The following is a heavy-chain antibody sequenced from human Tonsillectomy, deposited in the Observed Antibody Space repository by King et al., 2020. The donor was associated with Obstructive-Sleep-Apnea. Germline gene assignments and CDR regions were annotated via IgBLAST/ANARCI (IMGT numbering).Heavy chain of an antibody. D-gene: IGHD3-22*01. CDR3: TSDRYDSSGYYTDY. CDR1: GFTFGDYA. V-gene: IGHV3-49*03. J-gene: IGHJ4*02. Sequence: EGQLVQSGGGLVQPGRSLRLSCTASGFTFGDYAMTWFRQAPGKGLEWVGFIRSKAYGGTTEYAASVKGRFTISRDDSKSIAYLQMNSLKTEDTAVYYCTSDRYDSSGYYTDYWGQGTLVTVSS. CDR2: IRSKAYGGTT.